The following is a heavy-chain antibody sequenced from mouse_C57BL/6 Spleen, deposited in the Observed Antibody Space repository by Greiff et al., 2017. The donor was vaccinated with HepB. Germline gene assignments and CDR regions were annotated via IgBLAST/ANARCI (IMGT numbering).Heavy chain of an antibody. D-gene: IGHD2-5*01. CDR1: GYTFTSYW. CDR2: IHPNSGST. V-gene: IGHV1-64*01. Sequence: VQLQQPGAELVKPGASVKLSCKASGYTFTSYWMHWVKQRPGQGLEWIGMIHPNSGSTNYNEKFKSKATLTVDKSSSTAYMQLSSLTSEDSAVYYCARKLVTSYFDYWGQGTTLTVSS. J-gene: IGHJ2*01. CDR3: ARKLVTSYFDY.